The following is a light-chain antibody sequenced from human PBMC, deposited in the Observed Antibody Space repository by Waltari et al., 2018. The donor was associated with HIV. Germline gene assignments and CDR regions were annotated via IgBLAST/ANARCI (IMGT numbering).Light chain of an antibody. CDR1: QSVTGAY. V-gene: IGKV3-20*01. Sequence: IVLTQSPRTLSLSPAAGAALSCRASQSVTGAYLAWYQQKPGQPPRVLTFGASSRATGIPDRFTGSGSGTDFTLTISRLEPEDSAVYYCQQYATSQSITFGQGTRLEI. J-gene: IGKJ5*01. CDR2: GAS. CDR3: QQYATSQSIT.